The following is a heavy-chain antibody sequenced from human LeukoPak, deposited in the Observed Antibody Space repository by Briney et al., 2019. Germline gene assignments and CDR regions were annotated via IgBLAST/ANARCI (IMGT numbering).Heavy chain of an antibody. J-gene: IGHJ6*02. Sequence: PSETLSLTCAVYGGSFSGYYWSWIRQPPGKGLEWIGEINHSGSTNYNPSLKSRVTISADTSKNQFSLKLSSVTAADTAVYYCARASRLPITIFGVVNYYYGMDVWGQGTTVTVSS. D-gene: IGHD3-3*01. CDR1: GGSFSGYY. V-gene: IGHV4-34*01. CDR3: ARASRLPITIFGVVNYYYGMDV. CDR2: INHSGST.